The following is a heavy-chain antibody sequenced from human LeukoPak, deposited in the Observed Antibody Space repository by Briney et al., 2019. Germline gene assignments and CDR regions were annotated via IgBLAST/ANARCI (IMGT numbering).Heavy chain of an antibody. CDR3: ARDLLVRPVVRGLPLDY. CDR2: IKQDGSEK. Sequence: GGSLRLSCAASGFTFSSYWMSWVRQAPGKGLEWVANIKQDGSEKYYVDSVKGRFTISRDNAKNSLYLQMNSPRAEDTAVYYCARDLLVRPVVRGLPLDYWGQGTLVTVSS. V-gene: IGHV3-7*01. J-gene: IGHJ4*02. CDR1: GFTFSSYW. D-gene: IGHD3-10*01.